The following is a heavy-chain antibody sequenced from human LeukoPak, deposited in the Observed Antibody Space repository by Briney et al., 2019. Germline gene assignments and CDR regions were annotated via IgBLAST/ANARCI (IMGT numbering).Heavy chain of an antibody. J-gene: IGHJ4*02. CDR3: ARELDYGDYGSDY. D-gene: IGHD4-17*01. V-gene: IGHV5-51*01. CDR2: IYPGDSDT. CDR1: GYSFTSYW. Sequence: GESLKISCKGSGYSFTSYWIGWVRQMPGKGLEWMGIIYPGDSDTRYSPSFQGQVTISADKSISTAYLQWSGLKASDTAMYYCARELDYGDYGSDYWGQGTLVTVSS.